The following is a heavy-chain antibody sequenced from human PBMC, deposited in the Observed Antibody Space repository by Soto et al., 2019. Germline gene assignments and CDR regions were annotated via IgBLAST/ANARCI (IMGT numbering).Heavy chain of an antibody. CDR2: INHSGST. Sequence: KPSETLSLTCAVYGGSFSGYYWSWIRQPPGKGLEWIGEINHSGSTNYNPSLKSRVTISVDTSKNQFSLKLSSVTAADTAVYYCARGRGTYYYDSSGYPGHAFDIWGQGTMVTVSS. CDR3: ARGRGTYYYDSSGYPGHAFDI. V-gene: IGHV4-34*01. J-gene: IGHJ3*02. CDR1: GGSFSGYY. D-gene: IGHD3-22*01.